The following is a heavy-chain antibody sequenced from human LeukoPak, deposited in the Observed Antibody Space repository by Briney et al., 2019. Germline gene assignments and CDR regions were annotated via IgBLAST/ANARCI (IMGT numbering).Heavy chain of an antibody. Sequence: ASVKVSCKASGYTFSVYYMHWVRQAPGQGLEWMGWINPNSGGTNYAQKFQGRVTMTRDTSISTAYMELSGLTSDDTAVFYCARGMGHGFDSRGQGTLVTVSS. CDR2: INPNSGGT. D-gene: IGHD2-8*01. J-gene: IGHJ4*02. V-gene: IGHV1-2*02. CDR1: GYTFSVYY. CDR3: ARGMGHGFDS.